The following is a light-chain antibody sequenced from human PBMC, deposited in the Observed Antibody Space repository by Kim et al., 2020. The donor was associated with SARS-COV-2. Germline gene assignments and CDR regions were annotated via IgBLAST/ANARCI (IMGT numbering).Light chain of an antibody. CDR3: QVWDSTSDRV. V-gene: IGLV3-21*03. CDR1: DIGSKS. CDR2: DDS. J-gene: IGLJ2*01. Sequence: VAPGKTARITCGGDDIGSKSVHWYQQKPGQAPVLVIYDDSDRPSGTPERFSGFNSGNTATLSISRVEAGDEADYYCQVWDSTSDRVFGGGTKLAVL.